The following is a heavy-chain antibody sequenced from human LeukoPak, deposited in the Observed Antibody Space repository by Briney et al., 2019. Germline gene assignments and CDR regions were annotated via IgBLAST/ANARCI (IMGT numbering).Heavy chain of an antibody. V-gene: IGHV5-51*01. CDR1: GCSSCNTC. Sequence: GESLKISCKASGCSSCNTCIGWVRQMPGKGLEWTGIIYPAYSDTRYSPSFQGQVTISADESINTAYLQWSSLKASDTSIYSCVRATSVWYAPWYLDFWGRGTLVTVSS. CDR2: IYPAYSDT. J-gene: IGHJ2*01. CDR3: VRATSVWYAPWYLDF. D-gene: IGHD6-19*01.